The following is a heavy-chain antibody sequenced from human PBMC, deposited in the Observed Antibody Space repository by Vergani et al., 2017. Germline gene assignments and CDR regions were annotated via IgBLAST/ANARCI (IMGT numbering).Heavy chain of an antibody. CDR1: GGSISSSSYY. V-gene: IGHV4-39*07. CDR3: ARVRGSTYGYKDP. Sequence: QLQLQESGPGLVKPSETLSLTCTVSGGSISSSSYYWGWIRQPPGKGLEGIGSIYYSGSTYYNPSLKSRVTISLGTSKNQFSLKWSSVTAADTAVYYCARVRGSTYGYKDPWGQGTLVTVSS. CDR2: IYYSGST. D-gene: IGHD5-18*01. J-gene: IGHJ5*02.